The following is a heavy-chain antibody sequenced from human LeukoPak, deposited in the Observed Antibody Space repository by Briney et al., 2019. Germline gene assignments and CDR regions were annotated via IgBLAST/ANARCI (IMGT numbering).Heavy chain of an antibody. J-gene: IGHJ6*02. CDR2: ISWNSGSI. D-gene: IGHD6-19*01. V-gene: IGHV3-9*01. CDR1: GFTFDDYA. CDR3: AKDISGWYLSDYYGMDV. Sequence: PGRSLRLSCAASGFTFDDYAMHWVRQAPGKGLEWVSGISWNSGSIGYADSVKGRFTISRDNAKNSLYLQMNSLRAEDTALYYCAKDISGWYLSDYYGMDVWGQGTTVTVSS.